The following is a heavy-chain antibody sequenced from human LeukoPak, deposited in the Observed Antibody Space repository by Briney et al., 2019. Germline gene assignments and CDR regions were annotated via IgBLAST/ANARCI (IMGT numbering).Heavy chain of an antibody. V-gene: IGHV4-39*01. CDR1: GGSISSSSYY. CDR2: IYYSGST. Sequence: SETLSLTCTVSGGSISSSSYYWGWLRQPPGKGLEWIGSIYYSGSTYYHPSLKSRVTISVDTSKNQFSLKLSSVTAADTAVYYCARQRVYYDSSGYPDYWGQGTLVTVSS. CDR3: ARQRVYYDSSGYPDY. J-gene: IGHJ4*02. D-gene: IGHD3-22*01.